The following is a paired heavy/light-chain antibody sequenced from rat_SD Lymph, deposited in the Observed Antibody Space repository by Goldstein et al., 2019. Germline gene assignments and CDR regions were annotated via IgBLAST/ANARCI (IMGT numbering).Heavy chain of an antibody. D-gene: IGHD1-3*01. V-gene: IGHV5S10*01. CDR3: ATHSATFDY. Sequence: EVQLVESGGGLVQPGRSLKLSCAASGFTFSDYNMAWVRQAPKKGLEWVATIIYDGSRTYYRDSVKGRFTISRDNAKSTLYLQMDSLRSEDTATYYCATHSATFDYWGQGVMVTVSS. CDR2: IIYDGSRT. J-gene: IGHJ2*01. CDR1: GFTFSDYN.
Light chain of an antibody. CDR2: STS. CDR3: QQWSSNPLT. J-gene: IGKJ5*01. V-gene: IGKV4S4*01. CDR1: SSVSN. Sequence: EIVLTQSPTTTAASPGEKVTITCLASSSVSNMYWYQQKSGASPKLLIYSTSSLASGVPDRFSGSGSGTSYSLTINTMEAEDAATYYCQQWSSNPLTFGSGTKLEIK.